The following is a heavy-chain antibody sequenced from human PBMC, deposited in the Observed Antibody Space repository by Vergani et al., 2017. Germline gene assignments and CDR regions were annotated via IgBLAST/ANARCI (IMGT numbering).Heavy chain of an antibody. Sequence: QVQLVESGGGVVQPGRSLRLSCAASGFTFSSYAISWVRQAPGQGLEWMGRIIPILGIANYAQKFQGRVTITADKSTSTAYMELSSLRSEDTAVYYCARDPVATSSFDYWGQGTLVTVSS. CDR1: GFTFSSYA. CDR3: ARDPVATSSFDY. D-gene: IGHD5-12*01. CDR2: IIPILGIA. V-gene: IGHV1-69*09. J-gene: IGHJ4*02.